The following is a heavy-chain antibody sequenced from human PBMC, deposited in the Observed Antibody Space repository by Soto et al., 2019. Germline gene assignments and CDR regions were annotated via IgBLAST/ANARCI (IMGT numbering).Heavy chain of an antibody. V-gene: IGHV1-46*01. CDR1: GYGFSVYF. CDR2: INPSAGTT. Sequence: GASVTVSCKASGYGFSVYFVHWVRQAPGQGLEWMGLINPSAGTTSYAQKFQGRVTMTRDTSTSTVYMELSSLGHEDTAVYYCARDFRWFDPWGQGTLVTVSS. CDR3: ARDFRWFDP. J-gene: IGHJ5*02.